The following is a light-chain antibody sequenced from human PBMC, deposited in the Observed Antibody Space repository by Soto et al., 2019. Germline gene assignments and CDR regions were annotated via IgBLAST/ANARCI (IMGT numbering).Light chain of an antibody. CDR3: SSYTSTSTVL. CDR2: EAI. V-gene: IGLV2-14*01. Sequence: QSALTQPASVSGSPGQSITISCTGTSNDVGGHIYVSWYQHHPGKAPKLMIFEAINRPSGVSNRFSGSKSGNTASLTISGLQAEDEADYCCSSYTSTSTVLFGGGTKVTVL. CDR1: SNDVGGHIY. J-gene: IGLJ2*01.